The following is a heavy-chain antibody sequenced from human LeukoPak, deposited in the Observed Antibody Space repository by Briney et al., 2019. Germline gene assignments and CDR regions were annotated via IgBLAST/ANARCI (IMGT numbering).Heavy chain of an antibody. J-gene: IGHJ2*01. Sequence: PSETLSLTCAVYGGSFSGYYWSWIRQPPGKGLEWIGEINHSGSTNYNPSLKSRVTISVDTSKNQFSLKLSSVTAADTAVYYCARVDIAAAAWYFDLWGRGTLVTVSS. CDR3: ARVDIAAAAWYFDL. V-gene: IGHV4-34*01. D-gene: IGHD6-13*01. CDR1: GGSFSGYY. CDR2: INHSGST.